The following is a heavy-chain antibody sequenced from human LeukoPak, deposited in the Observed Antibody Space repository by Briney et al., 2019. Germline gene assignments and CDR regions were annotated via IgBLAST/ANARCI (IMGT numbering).Heavy chain of an antibody. Sequence: GGSLRLSCAASGYTFTSYYMHWVRQAPGQGLEWMGIINPSGGSTSYAQKFQGRVTMTRDMSTSTVYMELSSLRSEDTAVYYCARGSRSITMMEDAFDIWGQGTMVTVSS. V-gene: IGHV1-46*01. CDR3: ARGSRSITMMEDAFDI. CDR2: INPSGGST. D-gene: IGHD3-22*01. CDR1: GYTFTSYY. J-gene: IGHJ3*02.